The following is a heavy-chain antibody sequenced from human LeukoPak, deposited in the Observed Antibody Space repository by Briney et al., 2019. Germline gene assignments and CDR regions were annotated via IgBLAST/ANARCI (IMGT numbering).Heavy chain of an antibody. V-gene: IGHV3-74*01. CDR1: GFTFSSYW. Sequence: QAGGSLRLSCAASGFTFSSYWMHWVRQAPGKGPVWVARTNRDGSSTAYADSVKGRFTISKDNAKNTLYLLMNSLRAEDTAVYYCARDSVEWYIFDYWGQGTLVTLSS. D-gene: IGHD3-3*01. CDR2: TNRDGSST. CDR3: ARDSVEWYIFDY. J-gene: IGHJ4*02.